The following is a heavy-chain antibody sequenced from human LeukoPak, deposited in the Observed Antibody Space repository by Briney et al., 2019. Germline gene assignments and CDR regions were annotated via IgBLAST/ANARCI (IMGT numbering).Heavy chain of an antibody. CDR2: IKQDGSEK. CDR1: GFTFSSYW. D-gene: IGHD6-6*01. V-gene: IGHV3-7*01. CDR3: ARDPRSSSHDAFDI. Sequence: GGSLRLSCAASGFTFSSYWMSWVRQAPGKWLEWVANIKQDGSEKYYVDSVKGRFTISRDNAKNSLYLQMHSLRAEDTAVYYCARDPRSSSHDAFDIWGQGTMVTVSS. J-gene: IGHJ3*02.